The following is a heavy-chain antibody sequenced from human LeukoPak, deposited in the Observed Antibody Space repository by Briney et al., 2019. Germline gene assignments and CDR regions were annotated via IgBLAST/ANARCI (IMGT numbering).Heavy chain of an antibody. CDR1: GGSISSGDYY. J-gene: IGHJ3*02. CDR2: IYYSGST. V-gene: IGHV4-30-4*01. D-gene: IGHD3-22*01. Sequence: PSETLSLTCAVSGGSISSGDYYWSWIRQPPGKGLEWIGYIYYSGSTYYNPSLKSRVTISVDTSKNQFSLKLSSVTAADTAVYYCARAGYYYDSSGYLGAFDIWGQGTMVTVSS. CDR3: ARAGYYYDSSGYLGAFDI.